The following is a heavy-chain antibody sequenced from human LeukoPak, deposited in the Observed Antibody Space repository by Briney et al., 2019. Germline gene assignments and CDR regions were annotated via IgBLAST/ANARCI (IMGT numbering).Heavy chain of an antibody. J-gene: IGHJ3*02. Sequence: SETLSLTCAVYGGSFSGYYWSWIRQPPGKGLVWIGEINHSGSTNYNPSLKSRVTISVDTSKNQFSLKLSSVTAADMAVYYCARSTSMVRNLGGAFDIWGQGTMVTVSS. V-gene: IGHV4-34*01. D-gene: IGHD3-10*01. CDR3: ARSTSMVRNLGGAFDI. CDR1: GGSFSGYY. CDR2: INHSGST.